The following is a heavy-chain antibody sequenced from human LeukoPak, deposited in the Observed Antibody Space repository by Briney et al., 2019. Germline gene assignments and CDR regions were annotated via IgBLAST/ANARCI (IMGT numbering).Heavy chain of an antibody. D-gene: IGHD2-8*02. CDR1: GGSISSYY. Sequence: SETLSLTCTVSGGSISSYYWSWIRQPPGKGLEWIGYIYYSGSTNYNPSLKSRVTISVDTSKNQFSLKLSSVTAADTAVYYCARGGVFNWFDPWGQGTLVTVSS. CDR2: IYYSGST. J-gene: IGHJ5*02. V-gene: IGHV4-59*01. CDR3: ARGGVFNWFDP.